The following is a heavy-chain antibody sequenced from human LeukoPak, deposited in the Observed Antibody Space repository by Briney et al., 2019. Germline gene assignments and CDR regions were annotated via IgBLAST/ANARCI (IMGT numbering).Heavy chain of an antibody. J-gene: IGHJ4*02. V-gene: IGHV3-66*01. D-gene: IGHD3-16*02. CDR2: IYTGGST. CDR3: ARGGELSSFDS. CDR1: GFTVSSNH. Sequence: GGSLRLSCAASGFTVSSNHMSWVRQAPGKGLEWVLVIYTGGSTYYADSVKGRFTISRDISRNTLYLQMNNLRAEDTAVYYCARGGELSSFDSWGQGTLVTVSS.